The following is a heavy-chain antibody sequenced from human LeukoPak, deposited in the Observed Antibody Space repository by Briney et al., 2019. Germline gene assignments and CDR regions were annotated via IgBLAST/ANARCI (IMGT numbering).Heavy chain of an antibody. CDR1: GYTFTGYY. D-gene: IGHD3-22*01. CDR2: INPNSGGT. J-gene: IGHJ3*02. V-gene: IGHV1-2*06. CDR3: ARGLYYYDSSGYYGSAPDAFDI. Sequence: GASVKVSCKASGYTFTGYYMHWVRQAPGQGLEWMGRINPNSGGTNYAQKFPGRVTMTRDTSISTAYMELSRLRSDDTAVYYCARGLYYYDSSGYYGSAPDAFDIWGQGTMVTVSS.